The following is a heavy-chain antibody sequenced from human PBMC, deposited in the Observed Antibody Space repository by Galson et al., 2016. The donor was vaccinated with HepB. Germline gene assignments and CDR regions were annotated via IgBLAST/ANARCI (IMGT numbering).Heavy chain of an antibody. CDR1: GGSISGDNYF. CDR3: ARANTEEQLVHNYYYGMDV. J-gene: IGHJ6*04. CDR2: IYYSGNT. V-gene: IGHV4-31*03. D-gene: IGHD6-13*01. Sequence: TLSLTCTVSGGSISGDNYFWSWIRQHPGEGLVWIGYIYYSGNTYYNPSLQSRVTISVDTSKNQFSLKLSSVTAADTAVYYCARANTEEQLVHNYYYGMDVWGKGTTVTVSS.